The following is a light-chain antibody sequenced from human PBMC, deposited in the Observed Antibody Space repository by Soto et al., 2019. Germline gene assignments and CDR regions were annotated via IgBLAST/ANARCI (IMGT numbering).Light chain of an antibody. V-gene: IGLV1-40*01. CDR3: QSYLRRLSGSV. CDR1: SSNIGAGYD. Sequence: QSVLTQPPSVSGAPGQRVTISCTGSSSNIGAGYDVHWYQQLPGTAPKLHIYGNSNRPSGVPDRFSGSKSGTSASLAITGLHADYEPDYSCQSYLRRLSGSVFAGGTQLTLL. J-gene: IGLJ2*01. CDR2: GNS.